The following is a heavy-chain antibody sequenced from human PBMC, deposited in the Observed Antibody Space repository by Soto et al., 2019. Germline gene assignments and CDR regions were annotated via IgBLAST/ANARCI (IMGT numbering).Heavy chain of an antibody. CDR1: GDSVSSNSAA. V-gene: IGHV6-1*01. D-gene: IGHD2-15*01. Sequence: SQTLSLTCAISGDSVSSNSAAWNWIRQSPSRGLEWLGRTYYRSKWYNDYAVSVKSRITINPDTSKNQFSLQLNSVTPEDTAVYYCARDFSPSVVVVAAIPPTNWFDPWGQGTLVTVSS. J-gene: IGHJ5*02. CDR3: ARDFSPSVVVVAAIPPTNWFDP. CDR2: TYYRSKWYN.